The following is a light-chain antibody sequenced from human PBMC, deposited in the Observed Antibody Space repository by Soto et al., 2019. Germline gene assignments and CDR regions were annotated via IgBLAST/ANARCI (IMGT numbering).Light chain of an antibody. J-gene: IGKJ1*01. CDR3: QQSNNFPRT. Sequence: DIQMTQSPSSLSASVGDRVTITCRASQNIDTYLNWYLQKPGQAPKLLIYSAYSLQSGVSPRFSGDGSGTDFTLTISSLQPEDFANYYCQQSNNFPRTFGQGTTV. CDR1: QNIDTY. CDR2: SAY. V-gene: IGKV1-39*01.